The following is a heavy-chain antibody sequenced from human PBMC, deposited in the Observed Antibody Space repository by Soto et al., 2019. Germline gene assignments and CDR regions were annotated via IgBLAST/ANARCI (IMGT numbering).Heavy chain of an antibody. CDR3: ASDRMRDDSSGYYYYYYGMDV. D-gene: IGHD3-22*01. CDR1: GGTFSSYA. J-gene: IGHJ6*02. Sequence: QVQLVQSGAEVKKPGSSVKVSCKASGGTFSSYAISWVRQAPGQGLEWMGGIIPIFGTANYAQKFQGRVTITADKSTSTAYMELSSLRSEDTAVYYCASDRMRDDSSGYYYYYYGMDVWGQGTTVTVSS. V-gene: IGHV1-69*06. CDR2: IIPIFGTA.